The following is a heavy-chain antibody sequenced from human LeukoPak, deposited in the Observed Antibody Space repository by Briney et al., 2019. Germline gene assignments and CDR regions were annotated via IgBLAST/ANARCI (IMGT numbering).Heavy chain of an antibody. Sequence: SETLSLTCTVSGGSISSYYWSWIRQPPGKGLEWIGYIYYSGSTNYSPSLKSRVTISVDTSKNQFSLKLSSVTAADTAVYYCARDQSSYYGSGSPRDYYYGMDVWGKGTTVTVSS. J-gene: IGHJ6*04. CDR2: IYYSGST. CDR1: GGSISSYY. CDR3: ARDQSSYYGSGSPRDYYYGMDV. D-gene: IGHD3-10*01. V-gene: IGHV4-59*01.